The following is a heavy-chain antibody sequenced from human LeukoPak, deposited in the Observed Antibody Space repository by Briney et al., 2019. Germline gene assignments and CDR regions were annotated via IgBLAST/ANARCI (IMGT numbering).Heavy chain of an antibody. CDR1: GDSVSSNSAA. J-gene: IGHJ6*02. CDR3: ARIIAVAPRDYYYGMDV. D-gene: IGHD6-19*01. Sequence: SQTLSLTCAISGDSVSSNSAAWNWIRQSPSRGLEWLGRTYYRSKWYNDYAVSVKSRITINPDTSKNQFSLQLNSVTPEDAAVYYCARIIAVAPRDYYYGMDVWGQGTTVTVSS. V-gene: IGHV6-1*01. CDR2: TYYRSKWYN.